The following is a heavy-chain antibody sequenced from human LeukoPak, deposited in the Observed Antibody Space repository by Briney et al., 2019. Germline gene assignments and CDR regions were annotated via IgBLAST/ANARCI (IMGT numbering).Heavy chain of an antibody. CDR3: ARGPDFWSGYYAY. D-gene: IGHD3-3*01. Sequence: PGGSLRLSCAASGFTFSDYYMSWIRQAPGKGLEWVSYISSSGSTIYYADSVKGRFTISRDNAKSSLYPQMNSLRAEDTAVYYCARGPDFWSGYYAYWGQGTLVTVSS. CDR2: ISSSGSTI. J-gene: IGHJ4*02. CDR1: GFTFSDYY. V-gene: IGHV3-11*01.